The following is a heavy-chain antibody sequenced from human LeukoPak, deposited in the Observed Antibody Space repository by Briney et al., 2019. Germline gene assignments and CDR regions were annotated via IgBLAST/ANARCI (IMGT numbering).Heavy chain of an antibody. J-gene: IGHJ6*02. Sequence: PGRSLRLSCAASGFTFSSYGMPWVRQAPGKGLEWAAVIWYDGSNKYYADSVKGRFTISRDNSKNTLYLQMNSLRAEDTAVYYCARATVPAAIRASQYYYYGMDVWGQGTTVTVSS. CDR3: ARATVPAAIRASQYYYYGMDV. D-gene: IGHD2-2*01. CDR2: IWYDGSNK. V-gene: IGHV3-33*01. CDR1: GFTFSSYG.